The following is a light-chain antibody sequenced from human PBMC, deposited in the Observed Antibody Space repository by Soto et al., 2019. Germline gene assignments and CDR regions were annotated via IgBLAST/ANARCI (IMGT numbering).Light chain of an antibody. CDR1: SGHSSYI. CDR3: ETRGV. V-gene: IGLV4-60*03. Sequence: QTVVTQSSSASASLGSSVKLTCTLSSGHSSYIIAWHQQQPGKAPRYLMKLEGSGSYNKGSGVPDRFSGSSSGADRYLTISNLQSEDEADYYCETRGVFGGGTKVTVL. CDR2: LEGSGSY. J-gene: IGLJ3*02.